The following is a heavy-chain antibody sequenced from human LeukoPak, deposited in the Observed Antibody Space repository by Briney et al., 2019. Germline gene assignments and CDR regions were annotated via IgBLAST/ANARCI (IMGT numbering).Heavy chain of an antibody. V-gene: IGHV1-2*02. D-gene: IGHD5-12*01. CDR1: GYTFTGYY. CDR2: INPNSGGT. Sequence: ASVKVSCKASGYTFTGYYMHWVRQAPGQGLEWMGWINPNSGGTNYAQKFQGRVTMTRDTSISTAYMELSRLRSDDTAVYYCARMVRRLERLNIGRDSAYATGYYFDYWGQGTLVTVSS. CDR3: ARMVRRLERLNIGRDSAYATGYYFDY. J-gene: IGHJ4*02.